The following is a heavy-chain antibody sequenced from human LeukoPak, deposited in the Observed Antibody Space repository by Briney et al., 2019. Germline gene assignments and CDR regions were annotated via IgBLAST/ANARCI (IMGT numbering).Heavy chain of an antibody. CDR1: GGSISSSSYY. V-gene: IGHV4-39*01. CDR2: IYYSGST. J-gene: IGHJ5*02. D-gene: IGHD3-10*01. Sequence: SETLSLTCTVSGGSISSSSYYWGWLRQPPGTGLEWIGSIYYSGSTYYNPSLKSRVTISVDTSKNQFSLKLSSVTAADTAVYYCARHPRRGLWFAPLNWFDPWGQGTLVTVSS. CDR3: ARHPRRGLWFAPLNWFDP.